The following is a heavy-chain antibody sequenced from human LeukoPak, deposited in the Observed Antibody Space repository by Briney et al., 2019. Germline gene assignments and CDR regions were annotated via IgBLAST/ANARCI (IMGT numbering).Heavy chain of an antibody. CDR1: GYTFTSYG. CDR2: ISAYNGNT. CDR3: AREGRGYCSGGSCSLNWFDP. V-gene: IGHV1-18*01. J-gene: IGHJ5*02. D-gene: IGHD2-15*01. Sequence: ASVKVSCKASGYTFTSYGISWVRQAPGQGLEWMGWISAYNGNTNYAQKLQGRVTMTTDTSTSTAYMELRSLRSDDTAVYYCAREGRGYCSGGSCSLNWFDPWGQGTLVTVSS.